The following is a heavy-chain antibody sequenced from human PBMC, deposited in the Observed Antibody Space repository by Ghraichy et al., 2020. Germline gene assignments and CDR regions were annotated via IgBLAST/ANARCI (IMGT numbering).Heavy chain of an antibody. CDR2: IYTSGST. J-gene: IGHJ6*02. CDR3: ARDSTDGAGYYYYGMDV. D-gene: IGHD1-26*01. Sequence: SETLSLTCTVSGGSISSYYWSWIRQPAGKGLEWIGRIYTSGSTNYNPSLKSRVTMSVDTSKNQFSLKLSSVTAADTAVYYCARDSTDGAGYYYYGMDVWGQGTTVTVSS. V-gene: IGHV4-4*07. CDR1: GGSISSYY.